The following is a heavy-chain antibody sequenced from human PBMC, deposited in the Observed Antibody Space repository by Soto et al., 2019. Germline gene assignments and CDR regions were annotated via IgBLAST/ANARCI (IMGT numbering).Heavy chain of an antibody. CDR3: RSSTSCYDESCVDV. D-gene: IGHD2-2*01. V-gene: IGHV4-38-2*01. CDR2: LYHIGST. J-gene: IGHJ6*02. Sequence: SETPSLTCAVSCYSISSGNYWAWIRQPPGRGLEWIGSLYHIGSTHYNTSLKSRVTISVDTSKNHFSLELSSVTAADTAIYYCRSSTSCYDESCVDVWGQGTMVTVSS. CDR1: CYSISSGNY.